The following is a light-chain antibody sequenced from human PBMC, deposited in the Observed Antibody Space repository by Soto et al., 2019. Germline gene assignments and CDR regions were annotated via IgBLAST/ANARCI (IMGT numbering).Light chain of an antibody. CDR2: KAS. CDR1: QNINSW. CDR3: QQYEIYPIT. Sequence: DIQMTQSPSTQSASVGDRVTITCRASQNINSWLAWYQQKPGKAPKLLIYKASSLESGVPSRFSGSGSGTEFTLTISSLQPDYFAAYYCQQYEIYPITFGQGTRLEIK. V-gene: IGKV1-5*03. J-gene: IGKJ5*01.